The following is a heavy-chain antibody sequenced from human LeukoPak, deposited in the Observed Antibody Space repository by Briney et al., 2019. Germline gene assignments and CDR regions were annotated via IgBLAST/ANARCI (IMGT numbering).Heavy chain of an antibody. CDR1: GFTVSSNY. J-gene: IGHJ6*03. CDR3: ARDHIAAAGDYYYYMDV. CDR2: IYSGGST. V-gene: IGHV3-66*02. Sequence: PGGSLRLSCAASGFTVSSNYMSWVRQAPGKGLEWVSVIYSGGSTYYADSVKGRFTISRDNSKNTLYLQMNSLRAEDTAVYYCARDHIAAAGDYYYYMDVWGKGTTVTVSS. D-gene: IGHD6-13*01.